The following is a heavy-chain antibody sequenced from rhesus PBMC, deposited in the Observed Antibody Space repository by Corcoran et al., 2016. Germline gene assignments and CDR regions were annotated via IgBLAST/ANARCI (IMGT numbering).Heavy chain of an antibody. D-gene: IGHD6-25*01. J-gene: IGHJ4*01. Sequence: QVQLQESGPGVVKPSETLSLTCAVSGGSLSDSYRWSWIRQPPGKGLEWIGYIYGSSTSTNYNPSLKSRVTISKDTSKNQFSLKLSSVTAADTAVYYCARDLSGSWGFDYWGQGVLVTVSS. CDR1: GGSLSDSYR. CDR2: IYGSSTST. V-gene: IGHV4S10*01. CDR3: ARDLSGSWGFDY.